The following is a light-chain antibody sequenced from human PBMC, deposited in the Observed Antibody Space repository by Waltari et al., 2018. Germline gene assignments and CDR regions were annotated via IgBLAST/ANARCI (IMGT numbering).Light chain of an antibody. Sequence: EIVLTQSPATLSLSPGERATLSCRASQSVSSYLAWYQQKPGQTPRLLISDASNRATGVPARCSGSGSGTDFTLTISGLEPEDFAVYFCQQRTNWPRNTFGQGTKLEIK. CDR1: QSVSSY. J-gene: IGKJ2*01. CDR3: QQRTNWPRNT. V-gene: IGKV3-11*01. CDR2: DAS.